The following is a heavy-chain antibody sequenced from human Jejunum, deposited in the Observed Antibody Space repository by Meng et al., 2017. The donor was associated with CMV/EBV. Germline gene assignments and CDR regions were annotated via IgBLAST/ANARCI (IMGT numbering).Heavy chain of an antibody. CDR1: GCSLIGTHW. D-gene: IGHD2-21*02. J-gene: IGHJ4*02. Sequence: PSLSCVVSGCSLIGTHWWPWVRQPPGRRLEWIGDIFHSATTNYHPSLKRRVTISIDNSKNPFSLNLTSVTAADTAVYFCGDPPAGYWGQGVLVTVSS. CDR3: GDPPAGY. CDR2: IFHSATT. V-gene: IGHV4-4*01.